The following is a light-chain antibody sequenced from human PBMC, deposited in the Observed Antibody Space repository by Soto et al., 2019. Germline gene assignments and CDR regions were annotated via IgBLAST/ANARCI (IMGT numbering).Light chain of an antibody. CDR1: QSVGSS. V-gene: IGKV3-15*01. CDR2: GAS. Sequence: EIVMTQSPATLSVSPVERATLSCRPSQSVGSSLAWYQQEPGQAPRLLIYGASTRATGIPARFSGSGSGTEFTLTISSLQSEDFAVYFCQQYKNWPPITFGQGTRLEIK. J-gene: IGKJ5*01. CDR3: QQYKNWPPIT.